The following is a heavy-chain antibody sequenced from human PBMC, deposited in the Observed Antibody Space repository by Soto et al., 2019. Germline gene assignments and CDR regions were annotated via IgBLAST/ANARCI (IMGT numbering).Heavy chain of an antibody. CDR2: ISGSGGST. V-gene: IGHV3-23*01. J-gene: IGHJ6*02. CDR3: AKYSSSWPIYYYYGMDV. D-gene: IGHD6-13*01. Sequence: GGSLRLSCAASGFTFSSYAMSWVRQAPGKGLEWVSAISGSGGSTYYADSVKGRFTISRDNSKNTLYLQMNSLRAEDTAVYYCAKYSSSWPIYYYYGMDVWGQGTTVTVSS. CDR1: GFTFSSYA.